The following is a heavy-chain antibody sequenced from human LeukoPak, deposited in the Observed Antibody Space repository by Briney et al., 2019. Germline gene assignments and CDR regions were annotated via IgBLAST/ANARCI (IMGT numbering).Heavy chain of an antibody. CDR1: GGSVIGSDHY. V-gene: IGHV4-39*01. J-gene: IGHJ6*02. CDR2: TYYSTST. Sequence: SETLSLTCAVSGGSVIGSDHYWGWIRQPPGKGLEWIGSTYYSTSTYYNPSLRSRVTISLDTSKNQLSLRLSSVTAADAAVYYCARHQCSGTRCYNFYFYGLDVWGQGTTVTVSS. CDR3: ARHQCSGTRCYNFYFYGLDV. D-gene: IGHD2-2*02.